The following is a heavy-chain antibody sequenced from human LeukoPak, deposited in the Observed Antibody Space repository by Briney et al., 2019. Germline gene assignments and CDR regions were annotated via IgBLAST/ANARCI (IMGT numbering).Heavy chain of an antibody. CDR2: IWYDGSNK. CDR1: GFAFSTYG. D-gene: IGHD5-12*01. J-gene: IGHJ4*02. Sequence: GGSLRLSCAASGFAFSTYGMHWVRQAPGKGLEWVTVIWYDGSNKYYADSVKGRFTISRDNSKDTLYLQMNSLRAEDTAVYYCARNENSGWGYFDYWGQGTLVTVSS. V-gene: IGHV3-33*01. CDR3: ARNENSGWGYFDY.